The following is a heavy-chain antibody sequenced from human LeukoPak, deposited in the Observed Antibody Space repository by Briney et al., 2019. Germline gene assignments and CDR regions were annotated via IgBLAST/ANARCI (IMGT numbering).Heavy chain of an antibody. CDR2: ISGSCGST. J-gene: IGHJ4*02. V-gene: IGHV3-23*01. CDR1: GFTFSSYA. Sequence: PGGSLILSCAASGFTFSSYAMSWVRQAPGKGLEWVSAISGSCGSTYYADSVKGRFTISRDNSKNTLYLQMNSLRAEDTAVYYCAKDNYYDSSGYYTSWYYFDYWGQGTLVTVSS. D-gene: IGHD3-22*01. CDR3: AKDNYYDSSGYYTSWYYFDY.